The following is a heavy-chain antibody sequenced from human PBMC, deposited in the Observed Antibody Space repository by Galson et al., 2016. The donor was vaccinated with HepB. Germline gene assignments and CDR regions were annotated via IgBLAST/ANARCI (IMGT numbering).Heavy chain of an antibody. D-gene: IGHD4-17*01. V-gene: IGHV3-15*01. CDR1: GFTFSKAW. CDR2: IRPPRDRKPP. J-gene: IGHJ4*02. Sequence: SLRLSCAASGFTFSKAWFTWVRQAPGKGLEWVGRIRPPRDRKPPVYAAPVEGRFTISRDDSKNPLYLQMNSLTTEDTALYYCYGHLDYWGRGTLVTVSS. CDR3: YGHLDY.